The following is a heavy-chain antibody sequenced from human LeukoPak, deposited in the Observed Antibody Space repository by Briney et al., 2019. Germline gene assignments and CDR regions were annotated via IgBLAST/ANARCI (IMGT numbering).Heavy chain of an antibody. J-gene: IGHJ5*02. CDR1: GLTFSKCG. Sequence: RGSLKLSCTASGLTFSKCGLIWVRQAPGKGLEWVANIKQDGFEKYYVDSVRGRFTISRDNAKNSLSLQMNSLRAEDTAVYYCARDGCTSTTCSTLGGFSSWGQGTLVTVSS. CDR3: ARDGCTSTTCSTLGGFSS. CDR2: IKQDGFEK. D-gene: IGHD2-2*01. V-gene: IGHV3-7*01.